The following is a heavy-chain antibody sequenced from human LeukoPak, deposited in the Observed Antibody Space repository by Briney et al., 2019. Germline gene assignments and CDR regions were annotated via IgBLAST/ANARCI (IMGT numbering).Heavy chain of an antibody. V-gene: IGHV3-48*01. Sequence: GGSLRLSCAASGFTFSSYSMNWVRQAPGKGLEWVSYISSSSSTIYYADSVKGRFTISRDNSMNTLYLQMNSLRAEDTAVYYCAKDGDDCIEHWGQGTLVTVSS. J-gene: IGHJ4*02. CDR3: AKDGDDCIEH. D-gene: IGHD3-22*01. CDR2: ISSSSSTI. CDR1: GFTFSSYS.